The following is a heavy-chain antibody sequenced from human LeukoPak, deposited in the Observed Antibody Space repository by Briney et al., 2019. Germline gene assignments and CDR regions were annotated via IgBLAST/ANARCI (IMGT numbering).Heavy chain of an antibody. D-gene: IGHD4-17*01. J-gene: IGHJ4*02. Sequence: GGSLRLSCAASGFTFSSYWMSWVRQAPGKGLEWVANTKQDGSDKYYVDSVKGRFTISRDNAKNSLYLQMNSLRAEDTAVCYCAREQYGDHFDYWGQGTLVTVSS. V-gene: IGHV3-7*03. CDR3: AREQYGDHFDY. CDR1: GFTFSSYW. CDR2: TKQDGSDK.